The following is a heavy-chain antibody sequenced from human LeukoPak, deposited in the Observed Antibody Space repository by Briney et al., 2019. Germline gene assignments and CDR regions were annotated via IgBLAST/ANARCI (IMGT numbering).Heavy chain of an antibody. CDR2: INPNSGDT. Sequence: ASVKVSCKASGYIFTGYYMHWVRQAPGQGLEWMGWINPNSGDTNYAQKFQGRVTMTRDTSISTAYMELSRLRSDDTAVYYCARDLGYYDILTGLTYYYYMDVWGKGTTVTVSS. V-gene: IGHV1-2*02. D-gene: IGHD3-9*01. CDR3: ARDLGYYDILTGLTYYYYMDV. CDR1: GYIFTGYY. J-gene: IGHJ6*03.